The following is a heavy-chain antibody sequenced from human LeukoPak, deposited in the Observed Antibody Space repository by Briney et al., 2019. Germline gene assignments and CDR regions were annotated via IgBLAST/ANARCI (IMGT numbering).Heavy chain of an antibody. CDR2: INHSGST. V-gene: IGHV4-34*01. CDR3: ASSPGYSSSSMNY. D-gene: IGHD6-13*01. J-gene: IGHJ4*02. CDR1: GGSFSGYY. Sequence: SETLSLTCAVYGGSFSGYYWSWIRQPPGKGLEWIGEINHSGSTNYNPSLKSRVTISVDTSKNQFSLKLSSVTAADTAVYYCASSPGYSSSSMNYWGQGTLVTVSS.